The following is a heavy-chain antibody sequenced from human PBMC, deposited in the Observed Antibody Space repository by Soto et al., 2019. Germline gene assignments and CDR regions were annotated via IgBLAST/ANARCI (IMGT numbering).Heavy chain of an antibody. CDR3: ARGPRYYYDSRGYWTFDY. D-gene: IGHD3-22*01. Sequence: SSGKVSCKAAGYTFTSDYMHWVRQAPGQGLEWMGIINPSGGSTSYAQKFQGRVTMTRDTSTSTVYMELSSLRSEDTAVSYCARGPRYYYDSRGYWTFDYWGPGPLVTVSS. CDR1: GYTFTSDY. CDR2: INPSGGST. J-gene: IGHJ4*02. V-gene: IGHV1-46*01.